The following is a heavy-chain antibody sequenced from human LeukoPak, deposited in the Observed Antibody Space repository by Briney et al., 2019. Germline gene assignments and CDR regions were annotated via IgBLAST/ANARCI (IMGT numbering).Heavy chain of an antibody. CDR2: INPNSGGT. V-gene: IGHV1-2*02. D-gene: IGHD3-9*01. J-gene: IGHJ3*02. CDR3: ARDRKIRYFDWLGVGDAFDI. CDR1: GYTFTGYY. Sequence: GASVKVSCKASGYTFTGYYMHWVRQAPGQGLEWMGWINPNSGGTNYAQKFQGRVTMTRDTSISTAYMELSRLRSDDTAVYYCARDRKIRYFDWLGVGDAFDIWGQGTMVTVSS.